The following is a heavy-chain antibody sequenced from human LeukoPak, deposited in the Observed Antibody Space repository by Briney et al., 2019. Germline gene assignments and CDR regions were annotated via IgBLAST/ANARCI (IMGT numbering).Heavy chain of an antibody. CDR3: ARIPLWYSSGWYYFDY. J-gene: IGHJ4*02. Sequence: SETLSLTCAVCGGSFSGYYWSLIRQPPGKGLEWIGEINHSGSTNYNPSLESRVTISVDTSKNQFSLKLSSVTAADTAVYYCARIPLWYSSGWYYFDYWGQGTLVTVSS. V-gene: IGHV4-34*01. CDR1: GGSFSGYY. D-gene: IGHD6-19*01. CDR2: INHSGST.